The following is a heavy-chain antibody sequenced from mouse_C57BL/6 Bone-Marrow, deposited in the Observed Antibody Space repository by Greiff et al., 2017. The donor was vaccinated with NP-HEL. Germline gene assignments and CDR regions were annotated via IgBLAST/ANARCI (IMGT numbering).Heavy chain of an antibody. J-gene: IGHJ4*01. V-gene: IGHV1-76*01. CDR1: GYTFTDYY. CDR3: ARGGLRREDYAMDY. CDR2: IYPGSGNT. D-gene: IGHD2-4*01. Sequence: QVQLKESGAELVRPGASVKLSCKASGYTFTDYYINWVKQRPGQGLEWIARIYPGSGNTYYNEKFKGKATLTAEKSSSTAYMQLSSLTSEDSAVYFCARGGLRREDYAMDYWGQGTSVIVSS.